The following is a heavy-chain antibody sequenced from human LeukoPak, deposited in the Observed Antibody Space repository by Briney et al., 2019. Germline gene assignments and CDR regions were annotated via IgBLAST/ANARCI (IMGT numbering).Heavy chain of an antibody. CDR2: IYHSGST. Sequence: PSETLSLTCSVSGGSITNSSYHWGWIRQPPGRGLEWIGSIYHSGSTYYNPSLKSQVTISVDTSKNQFSLKLTSVTAADTAVYYCARGYSSSWYLNWFDPWGQGTLVTVSS. D-gene: IGHD6-13*01. CDR3: ARGYSSSWYLNWFDP. J-gene: IGHJ5*02. V-gene: IGHV4-39*07. CDR1: GGSITNSSYH.